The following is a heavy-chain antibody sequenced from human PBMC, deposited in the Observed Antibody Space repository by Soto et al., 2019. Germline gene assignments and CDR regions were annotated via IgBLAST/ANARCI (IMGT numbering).Heavy chain of an antibody. J-gene: IGHJ5*01. Sequence: VQLVQSGAELKMPGASVKVSCKTSGYTFSNYGISWVRQAPGQGLEWMGWISIYYSYSHSSPKLHGRLILTTDTSTSIAFMELRNPKLDDTAVYYCAKNSSTWLDSWGQGTLVTVSS. CDR1: GYTFSNYG. CDR3: AKNSSTWLDS. CDR2: ISIYYSYS. D-gene: IGHD6-13*01. V-gene: IGHV1-18*01.